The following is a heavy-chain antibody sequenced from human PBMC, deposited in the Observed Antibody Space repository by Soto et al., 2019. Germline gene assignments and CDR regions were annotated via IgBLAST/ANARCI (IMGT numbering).Heavy chain of an antibody. CDR2: MNPNSGNT. CDR3: ARGRVDDFWSGPLSGTHYYGMDV. Sequence: QVQLVQSGAEVKKPGASVKVSCKASGYTFTSYDINWVRQATGQGLEWMGWMNPNSGNTGYAQKFQGRVTMTRNTSISTAYMELSSLRSEDTAVYYCARGRVDDFWSGPLSGTHYYGMDVWGQGTTVTVSS. V-gene: IGHV1-8*01. CDR1: GYTFTSYD. J-gene: IGHJ6*02. D-gene: IGHD3-3*01.